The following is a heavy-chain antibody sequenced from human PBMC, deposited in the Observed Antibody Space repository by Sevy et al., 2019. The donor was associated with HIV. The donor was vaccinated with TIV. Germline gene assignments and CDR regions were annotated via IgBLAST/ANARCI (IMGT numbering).Heavy chain of an antibody. CDR1: GFTFSSYA. Sequence: GGSLRLSCAASGFTFSSYAMHWVRQAPGKGLEWVSYISSSGSTIYYADSVKGRFTISRDNAKNSLYLQMNSLRAEDTAVYYCACLGESDAFDIWGQGTMVTVSS. CDR2: ISSSGSTI. V-gene: IGHV3-48*04. D-gene: IGHD3-16*01. J-gene: IGHJ3*02. CDR3: ACLGESDAFDI.